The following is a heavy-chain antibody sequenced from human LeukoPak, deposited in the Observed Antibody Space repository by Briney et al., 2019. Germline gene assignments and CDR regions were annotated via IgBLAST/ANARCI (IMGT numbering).Heavy chain of an antibody. D-gene: IGHD1-26*01. CDR3: ASSGSYRFDY. V-gene: IGHV3-74*01. J-gene: IGHJ4*02. CDR2: INSDGTST. Sequence: GGSLRLSCAASGFTFSSYWMHWVRQVPGKGLVWVSRINSDGTSTTYADSVKGRFTISRDNAKNTLYLQMNSLRAEDTAVYYCASSGSYRFDYWGQGTLVTVSS. CDR1: GFTFSSYW.